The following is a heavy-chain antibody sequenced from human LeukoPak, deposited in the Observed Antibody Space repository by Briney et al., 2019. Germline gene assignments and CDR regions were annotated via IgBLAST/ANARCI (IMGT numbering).Heavy chain of an antibody. CDR1: GFTFSSYT. CDR2: LSGSGGST. V-gene: IGHV3-23*01. D-gene: IGHD4/OR15-4a*01. CDR3: AKERDYGPADY. Sequence: GGSLRLSCAASGFTFSSYTMSWVRQAPGKGLEWVSGLSGSGGSTDYADSVKGRFTVSRDNSKNTLFLQMNSLRAEDTAIYYCAKERDYGPADYWGQGTLVTVSS. J-gene: IGHJ4*02.